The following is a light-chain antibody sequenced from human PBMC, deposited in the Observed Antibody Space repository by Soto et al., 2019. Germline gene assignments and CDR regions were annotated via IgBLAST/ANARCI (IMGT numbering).Light chain of an antibody. Sequence: DIQMTQSPSSVSASVGDRVTITCQASQDISNYLNWYQQKPGKAPKLLIYDASALPRGVPSRFSGSGSGTKFTLTIASLQPEDFSTYYCQQSDSTPYTFGQGTKVDIK. CDR3: QQSDSTPYT. J-gene: IGKJ2*01. CDR2: DAS. V-gene: IGKV1-39*01. CDR1: QDISNY.